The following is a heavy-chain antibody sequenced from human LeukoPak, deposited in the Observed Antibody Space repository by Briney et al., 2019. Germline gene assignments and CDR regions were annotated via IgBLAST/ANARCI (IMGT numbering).Heavy chain of an antibody. Sequence: SQTLSLTCTVSGGSISSGDYYWSWIRQPPGKGLEWIGYIYYSGSTYYNPSLKSRVTISVDTSKNQFSLKLSSVTAAGTAVYYCASAEYSSSWAPGDWGQGTLVTVSS. CDR3: ASAEYSSSWAPGD. CDR1: GGSISSGDYY. J-gene: IGHJ4*02. CDR2: IYYSGST. D-gene: IGHD6-6*01. V-gene: IGHV4-30-4*08.